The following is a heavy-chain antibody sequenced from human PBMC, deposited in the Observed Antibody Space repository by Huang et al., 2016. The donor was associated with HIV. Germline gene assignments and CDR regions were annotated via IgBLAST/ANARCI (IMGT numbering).Heavy chain of an antibody. CDR3: ARDGPEYSNYLDF. CDR1: GFTFDGFC. D-gene: IGHD4-4*01. V-gene: IGHV3-7*01. CDR2: INQDGSDS. Sequence: QLMEAGGGLVRPGGSLRLSCGVSGFTFDGFCLGWVCQAPGKGLEWVANINQDGSDSYYVESVRGRFTISRDNSKNSLYLQMNGLTDEDTAVYYCARDGPEYSNYLDFWGPGTLVTV. J-gene: IGHJ4*02.